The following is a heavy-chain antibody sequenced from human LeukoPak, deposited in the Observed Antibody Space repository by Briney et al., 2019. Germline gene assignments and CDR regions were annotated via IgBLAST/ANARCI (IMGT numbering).Heavy chain of an antibody. J-gene: IGHJ4*02. CDR1: GYTFTSYA. Sequence: ASVKVSWKASGYTFTSYAMHWVRQAPGQRLEWMGWINAGNGNTKYSQKFQGRVTITRDTSASTAYMELSSLRSEDTAVYYCARKGLLWFGLFDYWGQGTLVTVSS. CDR2: INAGNGNT. V-gene: IGHV1-3*01. CDR3: ARKGLLWFGLFDY. D-gene: IGHD3-10*01.